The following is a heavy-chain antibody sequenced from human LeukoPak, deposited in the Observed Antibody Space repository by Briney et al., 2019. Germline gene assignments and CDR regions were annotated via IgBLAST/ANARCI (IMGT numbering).Heavy chain of an antibody. CDR2: INHSGST. V-gene: IGHV4-34*01. J-gene: IGHJ1*01. Sequence: PSETLSLTCAVYGGSFSGYYWSWIRQPPGKGLEWIGEINHSGSTNYNPSLKSRVTISVDTSKNQFSLKLSSMTAADTAVYYCARSNIAARVFRRWGQGTLVTVSS. D-gene: IGHD6-6*01. CDR1: GGSFSGYY. CDR3: ARSNIAARVFRR.